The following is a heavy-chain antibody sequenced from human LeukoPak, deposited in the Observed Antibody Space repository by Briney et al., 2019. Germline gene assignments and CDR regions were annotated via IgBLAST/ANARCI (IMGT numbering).Heavy chain of an antibody. Sequence: GGSLRLSCAASGFTFDDYTMHWVRQAPGKGLEWVSLITWDGGSTYYADSVKGRFTISRDGSKNTLYLQMNSLRVEDTAVYYCARGLFLSGYLDAFDIWGQGTVVTVSS. D-gene: IGHD3-22*01. CDR3: ARGLFLSGYLDAFDI. CDR2: ITWDGGST. CDR1: GFTFDDYT. V-gene: IGHV3-43*01. J-gene: IGHJ3*02.